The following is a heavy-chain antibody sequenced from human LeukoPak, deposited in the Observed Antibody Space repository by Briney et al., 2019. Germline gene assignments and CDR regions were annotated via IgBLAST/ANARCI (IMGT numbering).Heavy chain of an antibody. D-gene: IGHD6-6*01. CDR1: GFTFIGNW. CDR2: MGGGGSAT. CDR3: ARENIAASDNFDY. J-gene: IGHJ4*02. V-gene: IGHV3-74*01. Sequence: GGALRLSCAASGFTFIGNWMHCGRQAPGKVLVWVSRMGGGGSATTYADSVKGRFTISRDNAKNTLYLQMNSLSAEDTAVYYCARENIAASDNFDYWGQGTLVTVSS.